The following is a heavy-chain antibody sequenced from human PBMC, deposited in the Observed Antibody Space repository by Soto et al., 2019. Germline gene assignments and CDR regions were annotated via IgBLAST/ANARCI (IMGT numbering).Heavy chain of an antibody. CDR1: GGSMTNYY. CDR2: IHYNGNT. D-gene: IGHD2-2*03. CDR3: AREGNLGRWIQPLDS. J-gene: IGHJ4*02. V-gene: IGHV4-59*01. Sequence: SETLSLTCTVSGGSMTNYYWSWIRQPPGKGLEWIGNIHYNGNTKYGPSLKSRVTMSVDTSKNHFSLKLISVTTADTAVYFCAREGNLGRWIQPLDSWGQGTLVTVSS.